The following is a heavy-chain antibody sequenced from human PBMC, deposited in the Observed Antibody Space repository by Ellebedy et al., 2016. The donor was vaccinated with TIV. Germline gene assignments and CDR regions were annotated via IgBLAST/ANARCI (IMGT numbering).Heavy chain of an antibody. D-gene: IGHD6-13*01. J-gene: IGHJ5*02. V-gene: IGHV3-11*01. CDR3: ARDARFIDQQHNWFDP. Sequence: GESLKISCAASGFTFSDYYMSWIRQAPGTGLEWVSYISSSGRTVYYADSVKGRFNISRDNAKNSLYLQMNSLRAEDTAVYYCARDARFIDQQHNWFDPWGQGTLVTVSS. CDR2: ISSSGRTV. CDR1: GFTFSDYY.